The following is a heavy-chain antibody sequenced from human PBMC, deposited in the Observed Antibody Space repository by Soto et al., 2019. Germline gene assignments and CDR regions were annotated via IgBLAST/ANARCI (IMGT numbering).Heavy chain of an antibody. CDR1: GYSFTSYW. V-gene: IGHV5-51*01. D-gene: IGHD3-9*01. J-gene: IGHJ3*02. CDR2: IYPGDSDT. Sequence: GESLKISCKGSGYSFTSYWIGWVRQMPGKGLEWMGIIYPGDSDTRYSPSFQGQVTISADKSISTAYLQWSSLKASDTAMYYCARHDTLPRHFDWLLYGAFDIWGQGTMVTVSS. CDR3: ARHDTLPRHFDWLLYGAFDI.